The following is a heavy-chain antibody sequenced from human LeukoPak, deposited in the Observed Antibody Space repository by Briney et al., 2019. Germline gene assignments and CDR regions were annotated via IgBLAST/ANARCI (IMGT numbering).Heavy chain of an antibody. V-gene: IGHV3-23*01. CDR2: ITGSGGNT. Sequence: PGRSLRLSCAASGFTFSSHAMSWVRQAPGKGLEWVSVITGSGGNTYYADSVKGRFTISKDNSKNTVYLQMSSLRVDDTAVYYCAKAASSSWPSYYYGMDVWGQGTTVTVSS. CDR1: GFTFSSHA. D-gene: IGHD6-13*01. J-gene: IGHJ6*02. CDR3: AKAASSSWPSYYYGMDV.